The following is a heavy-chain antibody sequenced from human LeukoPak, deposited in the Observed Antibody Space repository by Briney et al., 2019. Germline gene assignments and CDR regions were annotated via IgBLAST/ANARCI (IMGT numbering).Heavy chain of an antibody. J-gene: IGHJ4*02. CDR1: GGSISSGGYY. CDR2: IYHSGST. Sequence: PSQTLSLTCTVSGGSISSGGYYWSWIRQPPGKGLEWIGYIYHSGSTYYNPSLKSRVTISVDRSKNQFSLKLSSVTAADTAVYYCAGAFLEWLLRVDYWGQGTLVTVSS. D-gene: IGHD3-3*01. V-gene: IGHV4-30-2*01. CDR3: AGAFLEWLLRVDY.